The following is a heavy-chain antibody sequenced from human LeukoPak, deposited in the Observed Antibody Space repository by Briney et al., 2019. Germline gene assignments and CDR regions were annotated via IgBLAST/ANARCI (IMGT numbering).Heavy chain of an antibody. V-gene: IGHV3-21*01. D-gene: IGHD1-26*01. CDR3: ACFVRATQDV. J-gene: IGHJ6*04. Sequence: GGSLRLSCAASGFTFSSYSMNRVRQAPGKGLEWVSSISSTSTYIYYADSVKGRFTISRDNAKNSLYLQMNSLRAEDTAVYYCACFVRATQDVWAKGTTVIVSS. CDR1: GFTFSSYS. CDR2: ISSTSTYI.